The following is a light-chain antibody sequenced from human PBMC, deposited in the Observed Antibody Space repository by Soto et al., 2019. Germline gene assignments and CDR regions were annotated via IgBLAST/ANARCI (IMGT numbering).Light chain of an antibody. V-gene: IGKV3-20*01. CDR1: QSVGSRF. CDR3: QQYYISRT. Sequence: EIVLTQSPGTLSLSPGERATLSCRASQSVGSRFLAWYQQKPGQAPRLVVHGASTRATGIPDRFSASGSGTDFTLTISRLEPEDFAVYYCQQYYISRTFGQGTKVDIK. J-gene: IGKJ1*01. CDR2: GAS.